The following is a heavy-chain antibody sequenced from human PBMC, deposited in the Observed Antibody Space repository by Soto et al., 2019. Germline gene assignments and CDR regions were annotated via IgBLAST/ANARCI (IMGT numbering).Heavy chain of an antibody. CDR2: FDPEDGET. J-gene: IGHJ4*02. V-gene: IGHV1-24*01. CDR3: ATVSNYYDSSGYLYYFDY. Sequence: ASGKVSCNVSGYTLTELSMHWVRQAPGKGLEWMGGFDPEDGETIYAQKFQGRVTMTEDTSTDTAYMELSSLRSEDTAVYYCATVSNYYDSSGYLYYFDYWGQGTLVTVSS. D-gene: IGHD3-22*01. CDR1: GYTLTELS.